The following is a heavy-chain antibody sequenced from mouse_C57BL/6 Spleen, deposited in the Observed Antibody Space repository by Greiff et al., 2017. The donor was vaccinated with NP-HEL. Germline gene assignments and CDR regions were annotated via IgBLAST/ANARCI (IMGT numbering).Heavy chain of an antibody. J-gene: IGHJ1*03. V-gene: IGHV5-4*03. D-gene: IGHD2-4*01. Sequence: EVKLVASGGGLVKPGGSLKLSCAASGFTFSSYAMSWVRQTPEKRLEWVATISDGGSYTYYPDNVKGRFTISRDNAKNNLYLQMSHLKSEDTAMYYCARGGYYDYLYWYFDVWGTGTTVTVSS. CDR3: ARGGYYDYLYWYFDV. CDR2: ISDGGSYT. CDR1: GFTFSSYA.